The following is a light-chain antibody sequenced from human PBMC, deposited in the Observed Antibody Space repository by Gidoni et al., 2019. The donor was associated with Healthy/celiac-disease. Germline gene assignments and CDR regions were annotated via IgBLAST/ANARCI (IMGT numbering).Light chain of an antibody. CDR2: KAS. J-gene: IGKJ1*01. CDR1: QSISSW. CDR3: QQYNSYTWT. V-gene: IGKV1-5*03. Sequence: DIHMTHSTSTLSASVGDRVTITCRASQSISSWLAWYQQQPGKAPKLLIYKASSLGSGVPSRFSGSGSGTEFTITISSLQPDDFATCYCQQYNSYTWTFGQGTKVEIK.